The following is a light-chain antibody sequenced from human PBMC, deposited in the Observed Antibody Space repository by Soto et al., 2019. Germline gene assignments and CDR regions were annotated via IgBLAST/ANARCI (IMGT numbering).Light chain of an antibody. J-gene: IGKJ1*01. Sequence: IVLTQSPGTLSLSPGERATLSCRASQTVRSTYLAWYQQKPGQAPRLLIYGASTRATGIPARFSGSGSGTEFTLTNSSLQSEDFAVYYCQQHNNWPRTFGQGTKVDIK. CDR1: QTVRSTY. CDR3: QQHNNWPRT. CDR2: GAS. V-gene: IGKV3-15*01.